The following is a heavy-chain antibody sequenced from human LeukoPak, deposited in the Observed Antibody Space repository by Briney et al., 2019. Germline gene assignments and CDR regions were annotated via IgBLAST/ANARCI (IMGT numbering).Heavy chain of an antibody. D-gene: IGHD5-12*01. V-gene: IGHV3-33*08. J-gene: IGHJ4*02. CDR1: GFNFNIYA. CDR2: IWYDGSNK. CDR3: ARDRLDGTYFDY. Sequence: GGSLRLSCAGSGFNFNIYAMHWVRQAPGKGLEWVAVIWYDGSNKYYADSVKGRFTISRDNSKNTLYLQMNSLRAEDTAVYYCARDRLDGTYFDYWGQGTLVTVSS.